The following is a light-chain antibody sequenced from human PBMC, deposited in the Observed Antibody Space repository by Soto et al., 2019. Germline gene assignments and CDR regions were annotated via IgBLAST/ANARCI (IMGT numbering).Light chain of an antibody. J-gene: IGLJ2*01. CDR3: QSYDSSLSDVV. CDR1: SSNIGAGYD. V-gene: IGLV1-40*01. CDR2: GNT. Sequence: QSVLTQPPSASGTPGQRVTISCSGSSSNIGAGYDVHWYQQLPGTAPKLLIYGNTNRPSGVPDRFSGRKTGTSASLAITGLQAEDEADYYCQSYDSSLSDVVFGGGTKVTVL.